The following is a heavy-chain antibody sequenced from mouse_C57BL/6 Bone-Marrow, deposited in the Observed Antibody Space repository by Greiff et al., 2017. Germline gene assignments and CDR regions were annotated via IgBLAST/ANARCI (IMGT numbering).Heavy chain of an antibody. D-gene: IGHD1-1*01. J-gene: IGHJ4*01. CDR1: GFTFSDYY. Sequence: EVQRVESEGGLVQPGSSMKLSCTASGFTFSDYYMAWVRQVPEKGLEWVANINYDGSSTYYLDSLKSRFIISRDNAKNILYLQMSSLKSEDTATYYCARGDYYGSSCAMDYWGQGTSVTDSS. CDR2: INYDGSST. CDR3: ARGDYYGSSCAMDY. V-gene: IGHV5-16*01.